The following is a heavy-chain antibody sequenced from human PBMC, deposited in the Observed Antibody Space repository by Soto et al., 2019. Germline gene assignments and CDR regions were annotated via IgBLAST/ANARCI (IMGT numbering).Heavy chain of an antibody. J-gene: IGHJ3*02. CDR2: INPSGGIT. D-gene: IGHD3-3*01. V-gene: IGHV1-46*03. CDR3: ARGPSNACWSGPHAFDI. CDR1: GYTFTSYY. Sequence: ASVKVSCKASGYTFTSYYMHWVRQAPGQGLEWMGKINPSGGITSYXXKVQGRVXXTRDRSTSTGXLELSXLGSEDTAVYYCARGPSNACWSGPHAFDIXXQ.